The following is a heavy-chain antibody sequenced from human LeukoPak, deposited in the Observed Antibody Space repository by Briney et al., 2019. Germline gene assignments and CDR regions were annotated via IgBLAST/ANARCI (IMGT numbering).Heavy chain of an antibody. Sequence: PSQTLSLTCTVSGGSISSGGYYWSWIRQHPGKGLEWIGYIYYSGSTYYNPSLKSRVTISVDTSKNQFSLKLSSVTAADTAVYYCARKYYYDSSGYLDYWGQGTLVTVSP. D-gene: IGHD3-22*01. V-gene: IGHV4-31*03. CDR1: GGSISSGGYY. J-gene: IGHJ4*02. CDR2: IYYSGST. CDR3: ARKYYYDSSGYLDY.